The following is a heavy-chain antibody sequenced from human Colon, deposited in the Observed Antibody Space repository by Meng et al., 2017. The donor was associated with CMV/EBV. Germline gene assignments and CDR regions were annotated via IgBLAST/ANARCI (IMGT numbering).Heavy chain of an antibody. Sequence: SVKVSCKASGFTFSTLQWVRQPRGQRPEWIGWVVLVSGNTHFAPEFRGRATISWDMSASTSHMELSTLRTDDTAVHFCVGGDGPNKYFTFWGQGTLVTVSS. D-gene: IGHD2-21*02. CDR1: GFTFST. V-gene: IGHV1-58*01. J-gene: IGHJ4*02. CDR3: VGGDGPNKYFTF. CDR2: VVLVSGNT.